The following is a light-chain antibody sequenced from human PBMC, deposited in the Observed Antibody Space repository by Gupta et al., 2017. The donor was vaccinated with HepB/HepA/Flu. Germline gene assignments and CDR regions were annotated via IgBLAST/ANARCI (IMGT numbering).Light chain of an antibody. CDR3: SSYASSSTVV. CDR1: SSDVGGYNY. CDR2: DVF. V-gene: IGLV2-14*03. J-gene: IGLJ2*01. Sequence: QPALPQPASVSGSHGQSLTLSCTGTSSDVGGYNYVSWHQQHPGKAPKLLIYDVFNRPSGVSNRFSGSKSGNTASLTISGLQAEDEADYYCSSYASSSTVVFGGGTKLTVL.